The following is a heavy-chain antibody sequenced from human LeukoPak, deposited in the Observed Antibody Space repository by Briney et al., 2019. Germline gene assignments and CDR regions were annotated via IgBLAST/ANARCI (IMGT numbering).Heavy chain of an antibody. D-gene: IGHD6-13*01. CDR2: INPNSGGT. CDR1: GYTFTGYY. CDR3: XRXRRXQQQQLVYDY. Sequence: PAASVKVSCKASGYTFTGYYMHWVRQAPGQGLEWMGWINPNSGGTNYAQKFQGRVTMTRDTSISTAYMELSRLRSDDTAVYYCXRXRRXQQQQLVYDYWGQGTLVTVSS. V-gene: IGHV1-2*02. J-gene: IGHJ4*02.